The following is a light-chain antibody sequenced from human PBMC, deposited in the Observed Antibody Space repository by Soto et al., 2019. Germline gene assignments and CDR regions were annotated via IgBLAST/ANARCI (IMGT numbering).Light chain of an antibody. CDR2: ENN. V-gene: IGLV1-40*01. CDR1: SSNIGTGYE. J-gene: IGLJ1*01. Sequence: QSVLTQPPSVSEAPGQRVTISCTGSSSNIGTGYEAHWYQQFPGTAPKLLIYENNNRPSGVPDRFSCSKSGTSASLAITGLQVEDEAAYYCQSYDSCLSGYVFGTGTKLTVL. CDR3: QSYDSCLSGYV.